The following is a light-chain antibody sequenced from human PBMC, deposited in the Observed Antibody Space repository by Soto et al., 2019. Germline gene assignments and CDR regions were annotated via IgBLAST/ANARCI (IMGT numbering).Light chain of an antibody. CDR2: DVS. Sequence: QSARAQPASVSGSPGQSITMPCTGTSSDVGTYNYVSWYQHRPGKAPKLMIYDVSYRPSGVSNRFSGSKSANTASLTISGLQAEDEADYYCSSYTTSNTQVFGGGTKLTVL. CDR1: SSDVGTYNY. J-gene: IGLJ3*02. CDR3: SSYTTSNTQV. V-gene: IGLV2-14*01.